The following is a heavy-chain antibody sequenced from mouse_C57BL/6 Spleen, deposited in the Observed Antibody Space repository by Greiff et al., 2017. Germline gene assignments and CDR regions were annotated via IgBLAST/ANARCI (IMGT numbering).Heavy chain of an antibody. V-gene: IGHV1-52*01. CDR1: GYTFTSYW. CDR3: ARWEDYGPFAY. Sequence: QVQLQQPGAELVRPGSSVKLSCKASGYTFTSYWMHWVKQRPIQGLEWIGNIDPSDSETHYNQKFKDKATLTVDKSSSTAYMQLSSLTTEDSAGYYCARWEDYGPFAYWGQGTLVTVSA. CDR2: IDPSDSET. J-gene: IGHJ3*01. D-gene: IGHD2-4*01.